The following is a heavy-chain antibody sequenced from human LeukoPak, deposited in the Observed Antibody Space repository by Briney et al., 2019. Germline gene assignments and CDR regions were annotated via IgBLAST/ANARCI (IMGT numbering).Heavy chain of an antibody. CDR2: INHSGST. CDR3: AREVTPRLSLDY. V-gene: IGHV4-34*01. J-gene: IGHJ4*02. Sequence: SETLSLTCAVYGGSFSGYYWSWIRQPPGKGLEWIGEINHSGSTNYNPSLKSRVTISVDTSKNQFSLKLSSVTAADTAVYYCAREVTPRLSLDYWGQGTLVTVSS. D-gene: IGHD3-16*02. CDR1: GGSFSGYY.